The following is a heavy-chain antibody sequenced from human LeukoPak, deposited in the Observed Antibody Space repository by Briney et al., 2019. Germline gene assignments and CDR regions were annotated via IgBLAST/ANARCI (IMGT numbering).Heavy chain of an antibody. V-gene: IGHV3-30*02. CDR1: GFTFSSYG. J-gene: IGHJ6*03. D-gene: IGHD3-10*01. Sequence: RGSLRLSCAASGFTFSSYGMHWVRQAPGKGLEWVAFIRYDGSNKYYADSVKGRFTISRDNSKNTLYLQMNSLRAEDTAVYYCAKMDRGDYYGSGSYYPLYYMDAWGKGTTVTISS. CDR2: IRYDGSNK. CDR3: AKMDRGDYYGSGSYYPLYYMDA.